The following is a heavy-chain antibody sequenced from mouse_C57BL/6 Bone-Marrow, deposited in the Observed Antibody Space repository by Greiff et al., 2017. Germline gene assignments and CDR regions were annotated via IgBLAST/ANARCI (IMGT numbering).Heavy chain of an antibody. CDR3: ARWVYDGYYGFAY. D-gene: IGHD2-3*01. CDR1: GYTFTSYG. CDR2: IYPRSGNT. J-gene: IGHJ3*01. Sequence: VQLKQSGAELARPGASVKLSCKASGYTFTSYGISWVKQRTGQGLEWIGEIYPRSGNTYYNEKFKGKATLTADKSSSTAYMELRSLTSEDSAVYFCARWVYDGYYGFAYWGQGTLVTVSA. V-gene: IGHV1-81*01.